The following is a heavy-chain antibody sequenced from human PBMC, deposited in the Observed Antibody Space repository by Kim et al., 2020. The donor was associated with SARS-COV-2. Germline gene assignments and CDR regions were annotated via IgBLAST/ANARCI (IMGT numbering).Heavy chain of an antibody. V-gene: IGHV4-31*03. D-gene: IGHD3-22*01. J-gene: IGHJ3*02. Sequence: SETLSLTCTVSGGSISSGGYYWSCIRQHPGKGLEWIGYIYYSGSTYYNPSLKSRVTISVDTSKNQFSLKLSSVTAADTAVYYCARSPITMIVVVTHFDIWGQGTMVTVSS. CDR3: ARSPITMIVVVTHFDI. CDR1: GGSISSGGYY. CDR2: IYYSGST.